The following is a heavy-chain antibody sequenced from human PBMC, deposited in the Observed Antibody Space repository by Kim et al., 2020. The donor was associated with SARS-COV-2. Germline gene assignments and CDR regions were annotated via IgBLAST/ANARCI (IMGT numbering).Heavy chain of an antibody. CDR3: ARASLGLIQLPFDY. V-gene: IGHV4-34*01. Sequence: SETLSLTCAVYGGSFSGYYWSWIRQPPGKGLEWIGEINHSGSTNYNPSLKSRVTISVDTSKNQFSLKLSSVTAADTAVYYCARASLGLIQLPFDYWGQGTLVTVSS. CDR1: GGSFSGYY. CDR2: INHSGST. J-gene: IGHJ4*02. D-gene: IGHD5-18*01.